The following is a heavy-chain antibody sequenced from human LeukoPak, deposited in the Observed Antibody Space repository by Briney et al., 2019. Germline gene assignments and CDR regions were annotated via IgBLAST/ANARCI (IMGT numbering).Heavy chain of an antibody. CDR2: IRYDGSNK. CDR1: GFTFSSYG. CDR3: AKVDYGSGSYPNLDY. Sequence: GGSLRLSCAASGFTFSSYGMHWVRQAPGKGLEWVAFIRYDGSNKYYADSVKGRFTISRDNSKNTLYLQMNSLRAEDTAVYYCAKVDYGSGSYPNLDYWGQGTLVTVSS. J-gene: IGHJ4*02. V-gene: IGHV3-30*02. D-gene: IGHD3-10*01.